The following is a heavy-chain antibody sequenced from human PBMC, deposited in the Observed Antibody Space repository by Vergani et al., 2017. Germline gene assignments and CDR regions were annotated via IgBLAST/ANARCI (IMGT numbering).Heavy chain of an antibody. CDR1: GFTFSSYA. D-gene: IGHD6-19*01. CDR3: ARDIGAVAGTGSDY. CDR2: ISYDGSNK. V-gene: IGHV3-30-3*01. J-gene: IGHJ4*02. Sequence: QVQLVESGGGVVQPGRSLRLSCAASGFTFSSYAMHWVRQAPGKGLEWVAVISYDGSNKYYADSVKGRFTISRDKSKNTLYLQMNSLRAEDTAVYYCARDIGAVAGTGSDYWGQGTLVTVSS.